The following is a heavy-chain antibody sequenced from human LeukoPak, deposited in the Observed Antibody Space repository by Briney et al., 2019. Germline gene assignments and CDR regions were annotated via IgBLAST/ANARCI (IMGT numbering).Heavy chain of an antibody. CDR3: ARASPERYGDFDI. J-gene: IGHJ3*02. Sequence: PGGSLRLSCAASGFTFSTHWMHWVRQGPGKGLVWVSRIKTDGSSTNYADSVKGRFTISRDNAKNTLYLQMNSLRVEDTAVYYCARASPERYGDFDIWGQGTMVTVSS. CDR2: IKTDGSST. V-gene: IGHV3-74*01. CDR1: GFTFSTHW. D-gene: IGHD4/OR15-4a*01.